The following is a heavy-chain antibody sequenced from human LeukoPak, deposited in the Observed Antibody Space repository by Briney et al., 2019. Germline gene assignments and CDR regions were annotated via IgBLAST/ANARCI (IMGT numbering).Heavy chain of an antibody. V-gene: IGHV3-30*18. D-gene: IGHD3-3*01. J-gene: IGHJ4*02. CDR1: GFTFSSYG. CDR3: AKDWSRSEPGFC. CDR2: ISYDGSNK. Sequence: PGRSLRLSCAASGFTFSSYGMHWVRQAPGKGLEWVAVISYDGSNKYYADSVKGRFTISRDNSKNTLYLQMNSLRAEDTAVYYCAKDWSRSEPGFCWGQGTLVTVSS.